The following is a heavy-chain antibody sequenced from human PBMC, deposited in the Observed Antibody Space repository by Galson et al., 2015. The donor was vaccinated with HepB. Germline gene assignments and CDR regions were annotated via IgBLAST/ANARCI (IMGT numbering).Heavy chain of an antibody. J-gene: IGHJ3*02. CDR1: GFTFSRYW. D-gene: IGHD3-22*01. CDR2: IRQDGSEK. Sequence: SLRLSCAASGFTFSRYWMSWVRQAPGKGLEWVANIRQDGSEKYYVDSVKGRSTISRDNAKNSLYLQMNSLRAEDTAVYYCARGDHYDSSGYFHDAFDIWGQGTIVTVSS. V-gene: IGHV3-7*03. CDR3: ARGDHYDSSGYFHDAFDI.